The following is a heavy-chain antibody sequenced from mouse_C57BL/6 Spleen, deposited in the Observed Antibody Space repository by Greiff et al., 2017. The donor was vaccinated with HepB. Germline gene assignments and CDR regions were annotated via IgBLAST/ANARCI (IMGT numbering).Heavy chain of an antibody. J-gene: IGHJ1*03. V-gene: IGHV5-16*01. CDR1: GFTFSDYY. D-gene: IGHD2-1*01. Sequence: EVMLVESEGGLVQPGSSMKLSCTASGFTFSDYYMAWVRQVPEKGLEWVANINYDGSSTYYLDSLKSRFIISRDNAKNILYLQMSSLKSEDTATYHCARDNGNYWYFDVWGTGTTVTVSS. CDR3: ARDNGNYWYFDV. CDR2: INYDGSST.